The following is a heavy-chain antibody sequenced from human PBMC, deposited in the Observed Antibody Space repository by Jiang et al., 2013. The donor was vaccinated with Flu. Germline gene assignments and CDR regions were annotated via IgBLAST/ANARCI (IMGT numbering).Heavy chain of an antibody. J-gene: IGHJ6*02. V-gene: IGHV1-3*01. CDR2: INAGNGNT. Sequence: SGAEVKKPGASVKVSCKASGYTFNSYAFHWVRQAPGQRLEWMGWINAGNGNTKYSQNFQGRVTITRDTSASTAYMELSSLRSEDTAVYYCAKSEGNDYGDYVPNYYYYHMDVWGQGTTVTVSS. CDR3: AKSEGNDYGDYVPNYYYYHMDV. CDR1: GYTFNSYA. D-gene: IGHD4-17*01.